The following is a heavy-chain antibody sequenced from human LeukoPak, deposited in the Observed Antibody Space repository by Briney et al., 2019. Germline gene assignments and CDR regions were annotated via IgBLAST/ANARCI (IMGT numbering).Heavy chain of an antibody. J-gene: IGHJ4*02. CDR1: GCTFSSYA. D-gene: IGHD3-22*01. CDR3: ARDPAGYYDSSGYYLDY. CDR2: ISYDGSNK. Sequence: GRSLRLSCAASGCTFSSYAMHWVRQAPGKGLEWVAVISYDGSNKYYADSVKGRFTISRDNSKNTLYLQMNSLRAEDTAEYYCARDPAGYYDSSGYYLDYWGQGTLVTVSS. V-gene: IGHV3-30-3*01.